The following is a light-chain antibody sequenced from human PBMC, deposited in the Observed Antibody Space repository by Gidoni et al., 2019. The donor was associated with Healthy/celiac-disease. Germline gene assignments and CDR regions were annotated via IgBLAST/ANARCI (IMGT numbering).Light chain of an antibody. V-gene: IGKV2-28*01. CDR1: QSLLHSNGYNY. CDR3: MQALQTPPGANELT. J-gene: IGKJ4*01. Sequence: DIVMTQSPLSLPVTPGEPASISCRSSQSLLHSNGYNYLDWYLQKPGQSPQLLIYLGSNRASGVPDRFSGSGSGTDFTLKISRVEAEDVGVYYCMQALQTPPGANELTFGGGTKVEIK. CDR2: LGS.